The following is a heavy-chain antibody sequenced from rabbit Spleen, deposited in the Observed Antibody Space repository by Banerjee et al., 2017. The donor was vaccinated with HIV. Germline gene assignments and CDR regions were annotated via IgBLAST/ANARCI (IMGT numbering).Heavy chain of an antibody. V-gene: IGHV1S47*01. CDR1: GFDFSNHG. CDR3: VRDLGYDDYSEKGYFNL. CDR2: IDPIFGRT. Sequence: QEQLVESGGGLVQPGGSLKLSCKASGFDFSNHGVTWVRQAPGKGLEWIGYIDPIFGRTYYASWVNGRFTISSHNAQNTLYLQLNSLTAADTATYFCVRDLGYDDYSEKGYFNLWGPGTLVTVS. J-gene: IGHJ4*01. D-gene: IGHD2-1*01.